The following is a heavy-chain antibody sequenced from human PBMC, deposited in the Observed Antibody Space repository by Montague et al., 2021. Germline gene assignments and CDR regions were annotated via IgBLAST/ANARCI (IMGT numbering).Heavy chain of an antibody. D-gene: IGHD2-8*01. CDR2: VYYTGTT. J-gene: IGHJ4*02. V-gene: IGHV4-59*01. CDR1: GDSINFYY. CDR3: ARKGTNWDY. Sequence: SETLSLTCTVSGDSINFYYWSWIRQPPGKGQEWIGYVYYTGTTNYNPSLKSRVTISVDTSRNQFFLNVNSVTAADTAVYYCARKGTNWDYWGQGTLVTVSS.